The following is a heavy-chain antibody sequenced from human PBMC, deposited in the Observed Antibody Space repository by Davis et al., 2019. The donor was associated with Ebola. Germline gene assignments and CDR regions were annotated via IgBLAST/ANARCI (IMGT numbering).Heavy chain of an antibody. CDR1: RFSVSDNY. J-gene: IGHJ4*02. Sequence: GESLKISCAASRFSVSDNYMGWVRQAPGKGLEWVSFVYSGGTTYYADSVKGRFTISRDISRNTIYLQMNNVRADDTAVYYCARDLFQQTTLVTGWGQGTLVTVSS. CDR2: VYSGGTT. D-gene: IGHD1-1*01. CDR3: ARDLFQQTTLVTG. V-gene: IGHV3-66*02.